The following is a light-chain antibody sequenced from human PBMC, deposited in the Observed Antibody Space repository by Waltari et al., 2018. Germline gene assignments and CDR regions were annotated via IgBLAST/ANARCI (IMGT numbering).Light chain of an antibody. V-gene: IGKV1-16*01. J-gene: IGKJ4*01. CDR2: AAS. Sequence: DIQMTQSPSSLSASVGDRVTITCRASQGIKNYLAWFQQKPGKVPKSLIYAASSLESGVPSRCSGSGSGTDFTLTINGRQPEDCATYYCQQYDSYPLTLGGGTKVEIK. CDR1: QGIKNY. CDR3: QQYDSYPLT.